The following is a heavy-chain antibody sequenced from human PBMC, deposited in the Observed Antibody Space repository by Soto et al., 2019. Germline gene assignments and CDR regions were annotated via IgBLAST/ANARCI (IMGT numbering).Heavy chain of an antibody. J-gene: IGHJ3*02. CDR1: GVTMSYRGYY. CDR3: ARAGSITMVRGVTYAFDI. Sequence: LQTLSVTRSVSGVTMSYRGYYRIWSRQPPGKRLEWIGEINHSGSTNYNPSLKSRVTISVDTSKNQFSLKLSSVTAADTAVYYCARAGSITMVRGVTYAFDIWGQGTMVTVSS. CDR2: INHSGST. V-gene: IGHV4-34*01. D-gene: IGHD3-10*01.